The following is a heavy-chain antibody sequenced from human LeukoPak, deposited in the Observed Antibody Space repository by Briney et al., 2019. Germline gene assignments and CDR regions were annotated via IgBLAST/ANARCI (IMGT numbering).Heavy chain of an antibody. D-gene: IGHD2-2*01. CDR3: AGPVGCSSTSCITPLFDP. CDR1: GGSISSYY. Sequence: PSETLSLTCTVSGGSISSYYWSWIRQPPGKGLEWIGYIYYSGSTNYNPSLKSRVTISVDTSKNQFSLKLSSVTAADTAVYYCAGPVGCSSTSCITPLFDPWGQGTLVTVSS. V-gene: IGHV4-59*01. CDR2: IYYSGST. J-gene: IGHJ5*02.